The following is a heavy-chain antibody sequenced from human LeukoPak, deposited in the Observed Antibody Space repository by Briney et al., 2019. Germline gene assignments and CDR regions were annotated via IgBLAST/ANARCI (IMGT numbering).Heavy chain of an antibody. D-gene: IGHD6-13*01. CDR2: INPNSGGT. V-gene: IGHV1-2*06. J-gene: IGHJ4*02. Sequence: ASVKVSCKASGYTFTSYAIHWVRQAPGQGLEWMGRINPNSGGTNYAQKFQGRVTMTRDTSISTAYMELSRLRSDDTAVYYCARAEGSSWYKISGYWGQGTLVTVSS. CDR3: ARAEGSSWYKISGY. CDR1: GYTFTSYA.